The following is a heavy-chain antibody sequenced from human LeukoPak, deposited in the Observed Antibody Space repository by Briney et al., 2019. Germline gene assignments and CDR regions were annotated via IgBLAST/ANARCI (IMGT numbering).Heavy chain of an antibody. D-gene: IGHD4-17*01. CDR1: GFTFSSYA. Sequence: PGGSLRLSCAASGFTFSSYAMHWVRQAPGKGLEWVAVISYDGSNKYYADSVKGRFTISRDNAKNSLYLQMNSLRAEDTALYYCAKDMAYGDGGIIDAFDIWGQGTMVTVSS. J-gene: IGHJ3*02. CDR2: ISYDGSNK. CDR3: AKDMAYGDGGIIDAFDI. V-gene: IGHV3-30-3*01.